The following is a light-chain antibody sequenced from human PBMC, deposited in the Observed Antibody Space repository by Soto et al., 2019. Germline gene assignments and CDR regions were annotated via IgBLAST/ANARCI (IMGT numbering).Light chain of an antibody. CDR1: QGISSY. V-gene: IGKV1-8*01. CDR2: AAS. CDR3: QQYYSYPSIT. Sequence: AIRMTQSPSSLPASTGDRVTITCRASQGISSYLAWYQQKPGKAPKLLIYAASTLQSGVPSRFSGSGSGTDFTLTISCLQSEDFATYYCQQYYSYPSITFGQGTRLEIK. J-gene: IGKJ5*01.